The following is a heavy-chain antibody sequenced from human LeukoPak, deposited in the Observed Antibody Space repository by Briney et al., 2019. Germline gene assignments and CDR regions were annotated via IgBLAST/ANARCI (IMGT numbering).Heavy chain of an antibody. J-gene: IGHJ6*02. Sequence: GGSLRLSCAASGFTVSSNYMSWVRQAPGKGLEWVSAISGSGGSTYYADSVKGRFTISRDNSKNTLYLQMNSLRAEDTAVYYRAKVEHPYSSGWYIGEYYYYGMDVWGQGTTVTVSS. CDR2: ISGSGGST. V-gene: IGHV3-23*01. CDR1: GFTVSSNY. CDR3: AKVEHPYSSGWYIGEYYYYGMDV. D-gene: IGHD6-19*01.